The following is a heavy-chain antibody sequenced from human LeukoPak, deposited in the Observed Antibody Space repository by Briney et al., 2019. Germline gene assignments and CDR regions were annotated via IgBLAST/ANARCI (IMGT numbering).Heavy chain of an antibody. Sequence: SETLSLTCTASGGSISSYYWSWIRQPAGKGLEWIGRMYTSGSTNYNPSLKSRVTMSVDMSKNQFSLKLSSVTAADTAVYYCARNYCTNGVCYFNWFDPWGQGTLVTVSS. V-gene: IGHV4-4*07. D-gene: IGHD2-8*01. CDR3: ARNYCTNGVCYFNWFDP. J-gene: IGHJ5*02. CDR2: MYTSGST. CDR1: GGSISSYY.